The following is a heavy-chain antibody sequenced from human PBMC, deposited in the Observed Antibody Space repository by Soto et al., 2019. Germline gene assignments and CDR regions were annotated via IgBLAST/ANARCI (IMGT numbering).Heavy chain of an antibody. V-gene: IGHV4-61*01. D-gene: IGHD2-2*01. CDR2: ISYSGST. CDR3: ARDYCSSPRCPYYYAMDV. CDR1: AGSVSSNNYY. J-gene: IGHJ6*02. Sequence: NPSETLSLTCTVSAGSVSSNNYYWSWIRQPPGKGLEWIGYISYSGSTKYNPSLKSRVTISVDTSKKQFSLKLSSVTAADTAVYYCARDYCSSPRCPYYYAMDVWGQGTTVTVSS.